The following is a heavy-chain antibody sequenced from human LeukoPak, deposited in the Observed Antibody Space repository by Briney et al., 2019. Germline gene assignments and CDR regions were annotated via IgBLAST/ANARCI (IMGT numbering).Heavy chain of an antibody. Sequence: ASVEVSCKASGYTFTSYDINWVRQATGQGLEWMGWMNPNSGNTGYAQKFQGRVTMTRNTSISTAYMELSSLRSEDTAVYYCARGKDSTIISGGLDEWFDPWGQGTLVTVSS. CDR1: GYTFTSYD. V-gene: IGHV1-8*01. D-gene: IGHD5-12*01. CDR2: MNPNSGNT. CDR3: ARGKDSTIISGGLDEWFDP. J-gene: IGHJ5*02.